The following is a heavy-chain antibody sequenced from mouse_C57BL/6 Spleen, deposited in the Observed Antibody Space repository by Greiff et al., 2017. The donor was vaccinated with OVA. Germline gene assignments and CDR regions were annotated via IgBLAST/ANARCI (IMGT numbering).Heavy chain of an antibody. CDR3: ARGYDYDAHYAMDY. Sequence: QVQLQQSGPELVKPGASVKISCKASGYTFTDYYINWVKQRPGQGLEWIGWIFPGSGSTFYTEKFKGKATLLVDNSSSTAYMLLSSLTSEDSAVYVCARGYDYDAHYAMDYWGQGTSVTVSS. D-gene: IGHD2-4*01. J-gene: IGHJ4*01. V-gene: IGHV1-75*01. CDR2: IFPGSGST. CDR1: GYTFTDYY.